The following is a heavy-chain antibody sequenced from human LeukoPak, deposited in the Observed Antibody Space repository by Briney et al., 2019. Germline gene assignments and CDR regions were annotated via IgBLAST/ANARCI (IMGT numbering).Heavy chain of an antibody. D-gene: IGHD1-26*01. CDR3: ARLRSGSYIRYFDF. V-gene: IGHV4-39*01. Sequence: SETLSLTCTVSGDSINTSNYFWGWIRQSTGKGLEWIGNIYYIGTSDYNPSLKSRVTISIDTSKNQFSLNLRSVTAADTAFYYCARLRSGSYIRYFDFWGQGALVTVSS. J-gene: IGHJ4*02. CDR1: GDSINTSNYF. CDR2: IYYIGTS.